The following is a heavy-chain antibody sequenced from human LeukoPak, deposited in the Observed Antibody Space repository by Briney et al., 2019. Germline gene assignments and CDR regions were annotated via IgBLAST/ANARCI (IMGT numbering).Heavy chain of an antibody. CDR2: INHSGST. CDR1: GGSFSGYY. D-gene: IGHD2-15*01. J-gene: IGHJ3*02. Sequence: SETLSLTCSVDGGSFSGYYWNWIRQPPGKGLEWIGEINHSGSTNYNPSLESRVTISVDTSKNQFSLKLSSVTAADTAVYYCARRGRQYCSVGHCYRTSAFDIWGQGTMVTVSP. CDR3: ARRGRQYCSVGHCYRTSAFDI. V-gene: IGHV4-34*01.